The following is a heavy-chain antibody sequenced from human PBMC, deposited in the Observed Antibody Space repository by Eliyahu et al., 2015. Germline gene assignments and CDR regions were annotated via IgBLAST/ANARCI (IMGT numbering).Heavy chain of an antibody. V-gene: IGHV3-33*01. CDR3: ARDPVTRAGHAFDI. CDR2: IWYDGSNK. J-gene: IGHJ3*02. D-gene: IGHD3-10*01. CDR1: GFTFSSYG. Sequence: QVQLVESGGGVVQPGRSLXLSCAASGFTFSSYGMHWVRQAPGKGLEWVAVIWYDGSNKYYADSVKGRFTISRDNSKNTLYLQMNSLRAEDTAVYYCARDPVTRAGHAFDIWGQGTMVTVSS.